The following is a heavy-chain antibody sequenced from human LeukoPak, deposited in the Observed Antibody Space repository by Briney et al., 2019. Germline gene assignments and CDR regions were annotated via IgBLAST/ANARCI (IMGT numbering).Heavy chain of an antibody. D-gene: IGHD3-22*01. CDR1: GYTFTGYY. V-gene: IGHV1-2*02. J-gene: IGHJ4*02. CDR2: INPNSGGT. Sequence: ASVKVSCKASGYTFTGYYMHWVRQAPGQGLEWMGWINPNSGGTNYAQKFQGRVTMTRDTSISTAYMELSRLRSDDTAVYYCARYYYGSSGYDFDYWGQGTLVTVSS. CDR3: ARYYYGSSGYDFDY.